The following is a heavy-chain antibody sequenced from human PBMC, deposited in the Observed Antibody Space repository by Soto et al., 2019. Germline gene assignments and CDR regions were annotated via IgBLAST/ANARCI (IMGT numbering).Heavy chain of an antibody. D-gene: IGHD6-19*01. J-gene: IGHJ6*03. V-gene: IGHV1-24*01. CDR1: GYTLTELS. Sequence: ASVKVSCKVSGYTLTELSMHWVRQAPGKGLEWMGGFDPEDGETIYAQKFQGRVTMTEDTSTDTAYMELSSLRSEDTAVYYCARNIADLAVAGGEDYYYYMDVWGRGTTVTVSS. CDR2: FDPEDGET. CDR3: ARNIADLAVAGGEDYYYYMDV.